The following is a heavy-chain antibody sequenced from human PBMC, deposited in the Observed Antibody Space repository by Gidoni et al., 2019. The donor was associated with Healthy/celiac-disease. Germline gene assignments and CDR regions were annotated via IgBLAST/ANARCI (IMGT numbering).Heavy chain of an antibody. D-gene: IGHD2-2*01. Sequence: IYGVRQAPGHGLEWMGWSSAYNGNTNYAQKLQGRVTMTTDTATSTAYMALRSLRSDDTAVDYCARGGMLVVGPGLMGSEFDPWGQGTLVTVSS. CDR2: SSAYNGNT. V-gene: IGHV1-18*01. CDR3: ARGGMLVVGPGLMGSEFDP. J-gene: IGHJ5*02.